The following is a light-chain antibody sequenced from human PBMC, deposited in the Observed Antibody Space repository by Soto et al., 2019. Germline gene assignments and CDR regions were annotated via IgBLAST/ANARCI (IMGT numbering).Light chain of an antibody. CDR2: ATS. V-gene: IGKV3-20*01. CDR3: HQYSSFPFT. CDR1: QSVSSSY. J-gene: IGKJ3*01. Sequence: EIVLTQSPGTLSLSPGERGTLSCRASQSVSSSYLAWFQQKPGQAPRLLMYATSSRATGIPDRFSGSGAGKDFPLTISRLEHEDFAVYYCHQYSSFPFTFGPGTKVDSK.